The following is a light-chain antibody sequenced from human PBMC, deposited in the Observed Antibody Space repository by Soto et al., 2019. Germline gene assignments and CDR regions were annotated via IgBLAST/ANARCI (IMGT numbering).Light chain of an antibody. Sequence: QSALTQPASVSGSPGRSITISCTGTSSDVGGYNYVSWYQQHPGKAPKLMIYDVCNLPSGVSDRFSGSKSGNTASLTISGPQAEDEADYYCSSYPSSSTRVFGGGTKLTVL. CDR3: SSYPSSSTRV. CDR1: SSDVGGYNY. V-gene: IGLV2-14*01. CDR2: DVC. J-gene: IGLJ3*02.